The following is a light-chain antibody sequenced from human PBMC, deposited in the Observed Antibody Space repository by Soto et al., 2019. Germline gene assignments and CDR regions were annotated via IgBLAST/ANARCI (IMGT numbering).Light chain of an antibody. V-gene: IGKV3-11*01. J-gene: IGKJ4*01. CDR2: DAS. CDR1: QRVSRY. CDR3: QQRYIGLT. Sequence: EIVLTQSPVTLSLSPGERATLSCRASQRVSRYLAWYQQKPGQAPRLLVYDASNRATGIPARFSGSGSGTDFTLTISSLEPEDLAVYYCQQRYIGLTFGGGTKVEMK.